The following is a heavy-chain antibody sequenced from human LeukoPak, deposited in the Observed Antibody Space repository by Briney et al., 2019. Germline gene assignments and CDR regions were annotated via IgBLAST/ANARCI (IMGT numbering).Heavy chain of an antibody. CDR2: IKRKTDGGTT. D-gene: IGHD6-13*01. CDR1: GFTFSNAW. CDR3: TSTLGY. V-gene: IGHV3-15*01. J-gene: IGHJ4*02. Sequence: PGGSLRLSCAASGFTFSNAWMTWVRQAPGKGLEWVGRIKRKTDGGTTDYAAPVKGRFTISRDDSKNTLYLKMNNLKTEDTAVYYCTSTLGYWGQGTLVTVSS.